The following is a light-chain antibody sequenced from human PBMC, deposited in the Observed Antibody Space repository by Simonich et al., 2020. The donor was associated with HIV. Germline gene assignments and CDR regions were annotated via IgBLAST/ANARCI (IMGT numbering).Light chain of an antibody. CDR2: GAS. J-gene: IGKJ5*01. CDR3: QEVITYPIT. V-gene: IGKV3-15*01. Sequence: EIVMTQSPATLSVSPGERATLSCRAGQSVSNTFAWYQQNPGQAPRLLIYGASTRATGIPARFSGSGSGTEFTLTISSLQPEDFATYYCQEVITYPITFGQGTRLEIK. CDR1: QSVSNT.